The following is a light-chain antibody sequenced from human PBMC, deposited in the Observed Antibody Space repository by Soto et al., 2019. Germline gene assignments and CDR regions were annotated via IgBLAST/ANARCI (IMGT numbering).Light chain of an antibody. CDR1: QSVSSN. Sequence: EIVMTQSPVTLSVSPGERVTLSCRASQSVSSNLAWYQQKPGQAPSLLIYGAFTRATGIPARFSGTGSGTEFTLTISSLQSEDFALYYCQQYNDWHPITVGGGTKVDIK. V-gene: IGKV3-15*01. CDR3: QQYNDWHPIT. CDR2: GAF. J-gene: IGKJ4*01.